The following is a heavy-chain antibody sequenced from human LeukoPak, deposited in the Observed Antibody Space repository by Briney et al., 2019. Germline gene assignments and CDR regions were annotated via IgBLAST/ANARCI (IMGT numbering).Heavy chain of an antibody. J-gene: IGHJ6*02. D-gene: IGHD6-19*01. V-gene: IGHV4-59*12. CDR1: GGSISSYY. CDR3: ARVQAAVADPDYYYYYGMDV. CDR2: IYYSGST. Sequence: SETLSLTCTVSGGSISSYYWSWIRQPPGKGLEWIGYIYYSGSTNYNPSLKSRVTMSVDTSKNQFSLKLSSVTAADTAVYYCARVQAAVADPDYYYYYGMDVWGQGTTVTVSS.